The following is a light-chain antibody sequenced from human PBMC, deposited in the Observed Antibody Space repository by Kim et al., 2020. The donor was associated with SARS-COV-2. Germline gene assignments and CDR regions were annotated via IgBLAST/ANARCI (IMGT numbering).Light chain of an antibody. CDR3: QSYNRSNVV. Sequence: KTVTISCTHSSGSIAASDVQWYRQRPGGVPTAVIYDHDQSPSGVSDRFSGSIDNSSNSASLTISGLKTEDEADYYCQSYNRSNVVFGGGTQLTVL. J-gene: IGLJ2*01. CDR1: SGSIAASD. CDR2: DHD. V-gene: IGLV6-57*03.